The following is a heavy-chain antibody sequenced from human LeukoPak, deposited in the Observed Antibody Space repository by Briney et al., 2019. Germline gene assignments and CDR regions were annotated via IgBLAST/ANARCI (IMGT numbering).Heavy chain of an antibody. V-gene: IGHV1-2*02. Sequence: ASVKVSCKAAGYTFTGYYMHWVRQAPGQGLEGMGWINPNSGGTNYAQKFQGRVTMTRDTSISTAYMELSRLRSDDTAVYYCARGFPREVNFYGSGSYDNWFDPWGQGTLVTVSS. CDR3: ARGFPREVNFYGSGSYDNWFDP. CDR2: INPNSGGT. J-gene: IGHJ5*02. D-gene: IGHD3-10*01. CDR1: GYTFTGYY.